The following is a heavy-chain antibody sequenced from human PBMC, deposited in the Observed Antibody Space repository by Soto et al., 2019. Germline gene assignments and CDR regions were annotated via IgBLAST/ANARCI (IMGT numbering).Heavy chain of an antibody. Sequence: EVQLVQSGAEVKKPGESLRISCQSLGHSVSSNWITWVRQMPGKGLEWMGRIDPSDSYTYYSPSFEGHVTISADTSINTAYLQWSRLKASDTAIYYCAKSGTTYYNKSGYSVWGQGTLVTVSS. CDR1: GHSVSSNW. J-gene: IGHJ4*02. CDR2: IDPSDSYT. D-gene: IGHD3-22*01. CDR3: AKSGTTYYNKSGYSV. V-gene: IGHV5-10-1*03.